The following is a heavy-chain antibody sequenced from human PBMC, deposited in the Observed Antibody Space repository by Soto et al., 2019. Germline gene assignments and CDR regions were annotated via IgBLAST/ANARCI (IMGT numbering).Heavy chain of an antibody. D-gene: IGHD3-10*01. CDR3: ARGKSGWFGELLSEGWFDP. V-gene: IGHV3-66*01. CDR1: GFTVSSNY. CDR2: IYSGGST. J-gene: IGHJ5*02. Sequence: GGSLRLSCAASGFTVSSNYMSWVRQAPGKGLEWVSVIYSGGSTYYADSVKGRFTISGDNSKNTLYLQMNSLRAEDTAVYYCARGKSGWFGELLSEGWFDPWGQGTLVTVSS.